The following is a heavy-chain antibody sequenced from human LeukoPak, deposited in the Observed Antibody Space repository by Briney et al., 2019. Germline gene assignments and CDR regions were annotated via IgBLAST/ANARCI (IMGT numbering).Heavy chain of an antibody. J-gene: IGHJ6*02. Sequence: GGSLRLSCAASGFTFSSNAMAWVRQAPGKGLDWVGSISSSGGSTHYADSVKGRFTISRDNSKNTLYLQMNSLRAEDTAILFCARTYGMDVWGQGTTVTVSS. CDR3: ARTYGMDV. V-gene: IGHV3-23*01. CDR1: GFTFSSNA. D-gene: IGHD1-7*01. CDR2: ISSSGGST.